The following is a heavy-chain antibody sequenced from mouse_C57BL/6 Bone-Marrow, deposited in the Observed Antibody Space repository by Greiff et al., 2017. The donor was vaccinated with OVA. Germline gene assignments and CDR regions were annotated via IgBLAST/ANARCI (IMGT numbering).Heavy chain of an antibody. J-gene: IGHJ2*01. CDR1: GFTFSSYA. Sequence: EVKLQESGEGLVKPGGSLKLSCAASGFTFSSYAMSWVRQTPEKRLAWVAYISSGGDYIYYADTVKGRFTISRDNARNTLYLQMSSLKSEDTAMYYCTRGEVGPSDYWGQGTTLTVSS. CDR2: ISSGGDYI. V-gene: IGHV5-9-1*02. CDR3: TRGEVGPSDY. D-gene: IGHD3-3*01.